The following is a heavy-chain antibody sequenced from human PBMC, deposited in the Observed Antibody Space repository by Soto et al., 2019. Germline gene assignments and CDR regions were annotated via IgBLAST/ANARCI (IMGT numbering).Heavy chain of an antibody. D-gene: IGHD3-16*01. CDR3: ARDRDYSHTDADIDY. Sequence: QVQLMQSGAEVRRPGTSMRISCTTSGYNFNTYGIIWVRQAPGQGLEWMGWISGYNGYTKYAQNFEDRVTLSTDPSTSPAFLALWNLRSGDTALYFCARDRDYSHTDADIDYWGQGTLVTVSS. CDR2: ISGYNGYT. CDR1: GYNFNTYG. J-gene: IGHJ4*02. V-gene: IGHV1-18*01.